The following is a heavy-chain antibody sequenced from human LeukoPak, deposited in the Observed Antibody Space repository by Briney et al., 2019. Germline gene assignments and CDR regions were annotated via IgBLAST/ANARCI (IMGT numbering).Heavy chain of an antibody. V-gene: IGHV3-74*03. J-gene: IGHJ4*02. CDR3: ARDFWWLPDY. CDR2: IKTDGSNT. CDR1: GFTFSRYW. D-gene: IGHD3-3*01. Sequence: GGSLRLSCEASGFTFSRYWMHWVRQAPGKGLVWVSRIKTDGSNTKYADSVKGRFSISRDNSKNMLYLQLNSLTTEDTALYYCARDFWWLPDYWGQGTLVTVSS.